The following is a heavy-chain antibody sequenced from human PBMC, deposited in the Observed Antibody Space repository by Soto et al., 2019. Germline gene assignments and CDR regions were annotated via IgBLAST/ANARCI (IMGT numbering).Heavy chain of an antibody. V-gene: IGHV3-23*01. J-gene: IGHJ4*02. CDR1: GFTFSNYA. CDR3: AKEEGYSSGWTPFDY. Sequence: EVQLLESGGGLVQPGGSLRLSCTASGFTFSNYAMSWVRQAPGKGLEWVSAISGSGISTYYADSVKGRFTISRDNSKNPLYLQMNSLRAEDTAVYYCAKEEGYSSGWTPFDYGGQGTVVTVSS. D-gene: IGHD6-19*01. CDR2: ISGSGIST.